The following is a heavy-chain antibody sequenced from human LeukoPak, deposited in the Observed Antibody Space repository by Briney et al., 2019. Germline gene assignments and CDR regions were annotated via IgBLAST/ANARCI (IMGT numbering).Heavy chain of an antibody. CDR3: ARYIVSHPHDAFDI. D-gene: IGHD2-15*01. J-gene: IGHJ3*02. V-gene: IGHV4-59*01. Sequence: SETLSLTCTVSGGSISSYYWSWIRQPPGKGLEWIGYIYYSGSTSYNPSLKSRVTISLDTSKNQFSLKLSSVTAADTAFYYCARYIVSHPHDAFDIWGQGTMVTVSS. CDR2: IYYSGST. CDR1: GGSISSYY.